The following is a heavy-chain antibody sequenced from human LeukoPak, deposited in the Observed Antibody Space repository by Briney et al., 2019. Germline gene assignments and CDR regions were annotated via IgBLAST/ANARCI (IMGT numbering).Heavy chain of an antibody. D-gene: IGHD3-3*01. V-gene: IGHV3-30-3*01. CDR3: ARDLPGTIFDYYYYGMDV. J-gene: IGHJ6*02. CDR1: GFTFGSYA. CDR2: ISYDGSNK. Sequence: GGSLRLSCAASGFTFGSYAMHWVRQAPGKGLEWVAVISYDGSNKYYADSVKGRFTISRDNSKNTLYLQMNSLRAEDTAVYYCARDLPGTIFDYYYYGMDVWGQGTTVTVSS.